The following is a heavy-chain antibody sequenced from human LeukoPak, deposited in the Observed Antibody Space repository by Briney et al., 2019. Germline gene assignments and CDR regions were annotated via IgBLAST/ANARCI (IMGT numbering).Heavy chain of an antibody. D-gene: IGHD6-13*01. CDR1: GFTLSSYE. CDR3: ARAMVAAAGNNWFDP. Sequence: GGSLRLSCAASGFTLSSYEMNWVRQAPGKGLEWASYISSSGSTIYYADSVKGRFTISRDNAKNSLYLQMNSLRAEDTAVYYCARAMVAAAGNNWFDPWGQGTLVTVSS. CDR2: ISSSGSTI. J-gene: IGHJ5*02. V-gene: IGHV3-48*03.